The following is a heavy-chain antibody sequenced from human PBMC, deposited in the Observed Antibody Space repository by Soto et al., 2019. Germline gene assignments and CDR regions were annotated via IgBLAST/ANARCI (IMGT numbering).Heavy chain of an antibody. Sequence: PSETLSLTCAVYGGSFSGYYWSWIRQPPGKGLEWIGEINHSGSTNYNPSLKSRVTISVDTSKNQFTLKLSSVTAADTAVYYCARGRAAPPPSYYGMDVWGQGTTVTVSS. CDR2: INHSGST. D-gene: IGHD6-6*01. CDR3: ARGRAAPPPSYYGMDV. CDR1: GGSFSGYY. J-gene: IGHJ6*02. V-gene: IGHV4-34*01.